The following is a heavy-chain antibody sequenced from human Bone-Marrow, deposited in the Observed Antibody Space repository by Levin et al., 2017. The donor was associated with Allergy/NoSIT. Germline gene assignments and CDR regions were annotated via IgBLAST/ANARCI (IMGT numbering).Heavy chain of an antibody. D-gene: IGHD6-13*01. J-gene: IGHJ4*02. CDR3: IRRNWDSRCLRPFDH. V-gene: IGHV3-73*01. Sequence: GGSLRLSCAASGFTFSGSAVYWVRQAPGKGLEWVGRVTSKADSHATTYAASVTGRFIISRDDSKNMAYLQMNSLETEDTAVYYCIRRNWDSRCLRPFDHWGQGTLVVVSS. CDR1: GFTFSGSA. CDR2: VTSKADSHAT.